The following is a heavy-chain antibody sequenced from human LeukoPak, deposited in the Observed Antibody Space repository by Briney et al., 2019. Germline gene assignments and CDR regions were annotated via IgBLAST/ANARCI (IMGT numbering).Heavy chain of an antibody. J-gene: IGHJ3*02. CDR3: APTSSGWDAFHI. V-gene: IGHV3-74*01. D-gene: IGHD3-22*01. CDR2: INSDGSST. Sequence: GGSLRLSCAASGFTFSSYWMHWVRQAPGKGLVWVSRINSDGSSTSYADSVKGRFTISRDNAKNTLYLQMNSLRAEDTAVYYCAPTSSGWDAFHIWGQGTMVTVSS. CDR1: GFTFSSYW.